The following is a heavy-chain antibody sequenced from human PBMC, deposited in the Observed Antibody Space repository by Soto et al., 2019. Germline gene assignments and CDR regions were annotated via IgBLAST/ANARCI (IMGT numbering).Heavy chain of an antibody. V-gene: IGHV4-59*01. CDR3: ARLLRFLEDGYYYYYMDV. CDR2: IYYSGST. CDR1: GGSISSYY. Sequence: PSATLPLTCTVSGGSISSYYWSWIRQPPGKGLEWIGYIYYSGSTNYNPSLKSRVTISVDTSKNQFSLKLSSVTAADTAVYYCARLLRFLEDGYYYYYMDVWGKGTTVTVSS. J-gene: IGHJ6*03. D-gene: IGHD3-3*01.